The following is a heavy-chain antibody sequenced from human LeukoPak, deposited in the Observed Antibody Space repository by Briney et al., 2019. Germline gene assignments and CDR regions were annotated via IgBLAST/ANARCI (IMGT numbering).Heavy chain of an antibody. CDR3: AREIAVAGFAFDI. J-gene: IGHJ3*02. CDR1: GYTFTSYY. V-gene: IGHV1-46*01. CDR2: INPSGGST. D-gene: IGHD6-19*01. Sequence: APVKVSCKASGYTFTSYYMHWVRQAPGQGLEWMGIINPSGGSTSYAQKFQGRVTMTRDMSTSTVYMELSSLRSEDTAVYYCAREIAVAGFAFDIWGQGTMVTVSS.